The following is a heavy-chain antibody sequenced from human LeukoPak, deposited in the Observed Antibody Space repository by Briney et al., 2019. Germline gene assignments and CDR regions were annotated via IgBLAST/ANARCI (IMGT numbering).Heavy chain of an antibody. D-gene: IGHD2-15*01. Sequence: ASVKVSCKASGYTFTSYAMNWVRQAPGQGLEWMGIINPSGGSTSYAQKFQGRVTMTRDMSTSTVYMELSSLRSEDTAVYYCAREGYEIGARMAFDTWGQGTMVTVSS. CDR3: AREGYEIGARMAFDT. CDR1: GYTFTSYA. V-gene: IGHV1-46*01. J-gene: IGHJ3*02. CDR2: INPSGGST.